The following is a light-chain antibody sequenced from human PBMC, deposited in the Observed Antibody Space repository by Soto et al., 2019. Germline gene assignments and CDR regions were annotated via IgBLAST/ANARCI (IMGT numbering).Light chain of an antibody. Sequence: QSVLTQPASVSGSPGQSITISCTGTSSDVGTYNYVSWYQQHPGKAPKLMIYQVSYRPSGVSNHFSGSKSGNTASLTISGLQPEDEAHYHCSSYTSSRFVVFGGGTKVTVL. V-gene: IGLV2-14*01. J-gene: IGLJ2*01. CDR2: QVS. CDR1: SSDVGTYNY. CDR3: SSYTSSRFVV.